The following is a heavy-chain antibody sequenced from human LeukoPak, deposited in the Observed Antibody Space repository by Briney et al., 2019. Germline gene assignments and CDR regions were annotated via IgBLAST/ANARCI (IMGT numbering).Heavy chain of an antibody. Sequence: PGGSLRLSCAASGFTFSSYSLNWVRQAPGKGLEWVSSISSSSSYIYYADSVKGRFTISRDNAKNSLYLQMNSLRAEDTAVYYCARDFVLLEYYYDSSGYYCDHWGRGTLVSVSS. D-gene: IGHD3-22*01. J-gene: IGHJ4*02. V-gene: IGHV3-21*01. CDR2: ISSSSSYI. CDR1: GFTFSSYS. CDR3: ARDFVLLEYYYDSSGYYCDH.